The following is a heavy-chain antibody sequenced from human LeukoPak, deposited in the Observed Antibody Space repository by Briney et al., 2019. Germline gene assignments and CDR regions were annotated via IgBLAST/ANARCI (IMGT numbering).Heavy chain of an antibody. D-gene: IGHD2-2*01. CDR3: ARDIVVVPAAPEEPFFDY. V-gene: IGHV3-30-3*01. CDR1: GFTFSSYA. Sequence: GGSLRLSCAASGFTFSSYAMHWVRQAPGKGLEWVAVISYDGSNKYYADSVKGRFTISRDNSKNTLYLQMNSLRAEDTAVYYCARDIVVVPAAPEEPFFDYWGQGTLVTVSS. J-gene: IGHJ4*02. CDR2: ISYDGSNK.